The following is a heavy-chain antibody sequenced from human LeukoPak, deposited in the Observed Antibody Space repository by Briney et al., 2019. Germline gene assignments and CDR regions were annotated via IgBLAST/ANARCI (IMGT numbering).Heavy chain of an antibody. CDR2: IKSKTDGGTT. D-gene: IGHD2-2*01. CDR1: RFTFSNAW. CDR3: TTDREYQLPFDY. Sequence: GGSLRLSCAASRFTFSNAWMSWVRQAPGKGLEWVGRIKSKTDGGTTDYAAPVKGRFTTSRDDSKNTLYLQMNSLKTEDTAVYYCTTDREYQLPFDYWGQGTLVTVSS. V-gene: IGHV3-15*01. J-gene: IGHJ4*02.